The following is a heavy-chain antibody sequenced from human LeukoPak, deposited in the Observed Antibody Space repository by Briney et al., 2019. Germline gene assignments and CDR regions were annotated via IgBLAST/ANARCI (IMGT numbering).Heavy chain of an antibody. Sequence: GESLKISCKISGYRLTNNWIGWVRQVPGKGLEWMGLIYPGYSDAKYSPSFQGQVTLSVDTSISTAYLQLGGLRASDTAIYYCVRFALSSSLDHWGQEPWSPSRQ. V-gene: IGHV5-51*01. CDR3: VRFALSSSLDH. D-gene: IGHD6-13*01. J-gene: IGHJ5*02. CDR2: IYPGYSDA. CDR1: GYRLTNNW.